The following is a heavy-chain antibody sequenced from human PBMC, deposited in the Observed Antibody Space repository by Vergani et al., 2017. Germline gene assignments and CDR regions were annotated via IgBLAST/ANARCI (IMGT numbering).Heavy chain of an antibody. J-gene: IGHJ4*02. CDR3: AKDTVPAVAGNFDY. CDR1: GFTFDDYA. D-gene: IGHD6-19*01. Sequence: EVQLVESGGGLVQPGRSLRLSCAASGFTFDDYAMHWVRQAPGKGLEWVSGISWNSGSIGYADSVKGRFTISRDNAKNSLYLQMNSLRAEDTAVYYCAKDTVPAVAGNFDYWGQGTLVTVSS. CDR2: ISWNSGSI. V-gene: IGHV3-9*01.